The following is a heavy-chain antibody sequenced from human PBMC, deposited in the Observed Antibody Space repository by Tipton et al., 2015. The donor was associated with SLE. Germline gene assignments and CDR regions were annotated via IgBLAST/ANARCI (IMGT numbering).Heavy chain of an antibody. Sequence: TLSLTCAVYGGSFRPYYWTWIRQPPGMGLEWIGEINHSGSANYNPSLEGRVTISVDTSKNQFSLKLTSVTAADTAVYYCARHIGHTSSWYHVRRWFDPWGQGTLVTVSS. J-gene: IGHJ5*02. CDR1: GGSFRPYY. CDR3: ARHIGHTSSWYHVRRWFDP. V-gene: IGHV4-34*01. CDR2: INHSGSA. D-gene: IGHD6-13*01.